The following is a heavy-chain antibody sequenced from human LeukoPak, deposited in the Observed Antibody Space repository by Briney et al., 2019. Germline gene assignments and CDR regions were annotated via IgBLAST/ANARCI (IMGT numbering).Heavy chain of an antibody. J-gene: IGHJ6*02. CDR3: ARDLLTGGMDYYYGMDV. CDR2: TYYRSKWYN. CDR1: GDSVSSNSAA. Sequence: SQTLSLTFAISGDSVSSNSAAWNWIRQSPSRGLEWLGRTYYRSKWYNDYAVSVKSRITINPDTSKNQFSLQLNSVTPEDTAVYYCARDLLTGGMDYYYGMDVWGQGTTVTVSS. V-gene: IGHV6-1*01. D-gene: IGHD7-27*01.